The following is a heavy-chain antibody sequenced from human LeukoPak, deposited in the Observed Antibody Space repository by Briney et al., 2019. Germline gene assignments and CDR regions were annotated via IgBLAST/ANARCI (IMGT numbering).Heavy chain of an antibody. Sequence: ASVKASCKASGYTFTGYYMHWVRQAPGQGLEWMGWINPNSGGTNYAQKFQGRVTVTRDTSISTAYMELSRLRSDDTAVYYCARIGIAAAPRDLRYWGQGTLVTVSS. V-gene: IGHV1-2*02. CDR3: ARIGIAAAPRDLRY. CDR2: INPNSGGT. D-gene: IGHD6-13*01. J-gene: IGHJ4*02. CDR1: GYTFTGYY.